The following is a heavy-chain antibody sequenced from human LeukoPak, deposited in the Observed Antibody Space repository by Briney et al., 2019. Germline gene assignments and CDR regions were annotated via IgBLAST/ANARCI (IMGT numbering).Heavy chain of an antibody. CDR2: IYYNGNS. Sequence: PSETLSLTCTVSGGSISSGSYYWNWIRQHPGKGLEWIGYIYYNGNSYYNPSLKSRFTISVDRPKNQFFLNVTSLTAADTAVYYCARSRQASGLFNSWGQGTLVVVSS. CDR3: ARSRQASGLFNS. V-gene: IGHV4-31*03. D-gene: IGHD3-10*01. CDR1: GGSISSGSYY. J-gene: IGHJ5*01.